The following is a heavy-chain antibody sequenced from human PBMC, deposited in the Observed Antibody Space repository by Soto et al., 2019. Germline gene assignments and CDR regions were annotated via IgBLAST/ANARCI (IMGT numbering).Heavy chain of an antibody. CDR2: MNPNSGNT. CDR1: GYTFTSYD. Sequence: QVQLVQSGAEVKKPGASVKVSCKASGYTFTSYDINWVRQATGQGLEWMGWMNPNSGNTGYAQKFQGRVTMTRNTSISTAYMELSSLRSEDTAVYYCARDRGYYDILTGYTYAFDIWGQGTMVTVSS. J-gene: IGHJ3*02. D-gene: IGHD3-9*01. CDR3: ARDRGYYDILTGYTYAFDI. V-gene: IGHV1-8*01.